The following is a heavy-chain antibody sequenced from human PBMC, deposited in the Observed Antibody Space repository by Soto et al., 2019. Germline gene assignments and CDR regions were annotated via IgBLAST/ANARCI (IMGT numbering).Heavy chain of an antibody. CDR3: PRVGSDYGTYYGMHV. V-gene: IGHV4-31*03. CDR1: GGSISSGGYY. Sequence: QVQLQESGPGLVKPSQTLSLTCTVSGGSISSGGYYWSWIRQHPGKGLEWIGYIYYSGSTYYNPSLKSRVTISVDTSKNQFSLKLSSVTAADTAVYYCPRVGSDYGTYYGMHVWGQGTTVTVSS. J-gene: IGHJ6*02. CDR2: IYYSGST. D-gene: IGHD4-17*01.